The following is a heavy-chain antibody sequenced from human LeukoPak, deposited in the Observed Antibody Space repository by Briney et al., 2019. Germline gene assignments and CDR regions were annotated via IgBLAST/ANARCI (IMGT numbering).Heavy chain of an antibody. CDR3: ARVSYGDPAFDY. D-gene: IGHD4-17*01. CDR2: IYYSGTT. V-gene: IGHV4-59*01. CDR1: GGSISSYY. J-gene: IGHJ4*02. Sequence: PSETLSLTCTVSGGSISSYYWSWIRQPPGKGLEWIGYIYYSGTTNYNPSLKSRVTISVDTSKNQFSLKLSSVTAADTAVYYCARVSYGDPAFDYWGQGTLVTVSS.